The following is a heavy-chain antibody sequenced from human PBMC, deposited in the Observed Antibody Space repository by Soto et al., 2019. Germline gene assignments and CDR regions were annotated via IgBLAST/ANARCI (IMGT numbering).Heavy chain of an antibody. D-gene: IGHD3-3*01. J-gene: IGHJ6*02. V-gene: IGHV4-34*01. CDR3: ASRRITIFGPTSRWRYYYGMDV. CDR1: GGSFSGYY. CDR2: INHSGST. Sequence: QVQLQQWGAGLLKPSETLSLTCAVYGGSFSGYYWSWIRQPPGKGLEWIGEINHSGSTNYNPSLKNRVTLSVATPKNQFYLKLSSVTAADTAVYYCASRRITIFGPTSRWRYYYGMDVWGQGTTVTVSS.